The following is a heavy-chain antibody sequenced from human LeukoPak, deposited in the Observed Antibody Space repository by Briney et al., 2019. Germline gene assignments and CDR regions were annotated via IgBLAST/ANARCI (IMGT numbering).Heavy chain of an antibody. CDR2: ISWNSGSI. CDR3: AKDVGGELPGYYFDY. CDR1: GFTFDDYA. D-gene: IGHD1-26*01. Sequence: GGSLRLSCAASGFTFDDYAMHWVRQAPGKGLEWVSGISWNSGSIGYADSVKGRFTISRENAKNSLYLQMNSLRAEDLALYYCAKDVGGELPGYYFDYWGQGTLVTVSS. V-gene: IGHV3-9*03. J-gene: IGHJ4*02.